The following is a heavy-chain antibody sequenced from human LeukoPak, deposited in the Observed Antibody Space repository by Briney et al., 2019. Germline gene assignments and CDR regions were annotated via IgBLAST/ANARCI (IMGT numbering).Heavy chain of an antibody. J-gene: IGHJ6*03. CDR3: AADFFDILTGSTDRPYYYYMDV. V-gene: IGHV1-58*02. D-gene: IGHD3-9*01. CDR1: GFTFTISA. CDR2: RVVGSGNR. Sequence: SVKVSCKASGFTFTISAMQWVRRARGQRLGWIGWRVVGSGNRNCAQNFQERVTSTRYMSTSTAYMELSRLRSEDTAVYYCAADFFDILTGSTDRPYYYYMDVWGKGTTVTVSS.